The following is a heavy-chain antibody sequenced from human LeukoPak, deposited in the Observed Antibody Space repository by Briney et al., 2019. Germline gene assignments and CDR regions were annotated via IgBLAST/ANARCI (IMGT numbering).Heavy chain of an antibody. V-gene: IGHV3-30-3*01. CDR3: ARASWSGRYFDWLFGWFDP. J-gene: IGHJ5*02. CDR1: GFTFSSYA. D-gene: IGHD3-9*01. Sequence: PGGSLRLSCAASGFTFSSYAMHWVRQAPGKGLEWVAVISYDGSNKYYADSVKGRFTISRDNSKNTLYLQMNSLRAEDTAVYYCARASWSGRYFDWLFGWFDPWGQGTLVTVSS. CDR2: ISYDGSNK.